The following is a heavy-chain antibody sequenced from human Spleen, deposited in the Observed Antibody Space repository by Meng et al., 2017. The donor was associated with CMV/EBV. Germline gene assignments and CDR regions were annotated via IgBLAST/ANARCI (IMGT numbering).Heavy chain of an antibody. Sequence: GESLKISCAASGLIVSRHYMSWVRQAPGKGLEWVSIIYSDNNKYYADSVKDRFTISTDNSKNTLYLQTNSLRVEDTAVYYCANDPWGYSSSSRVFVDYWGQGTLVTVSS. CDR3: ANDPWGYSSSSRVFVDY. CDR1: GLIVSRHY. J-gene: IGHJ4*02. CDR2: IYSDNNK. D-gene: IGHD6-6*01. V-gene: IGHV3-53*01.